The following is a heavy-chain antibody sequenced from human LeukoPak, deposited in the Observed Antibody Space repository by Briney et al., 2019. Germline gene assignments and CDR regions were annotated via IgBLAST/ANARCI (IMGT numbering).Heavy chain of an antibody. CDR3: ARGRGMATIPFDS. CDR1: GDSIGAYY. D-gene: IGHD5-24*01. Sequence: PSETLSLTCTVSGDSIGAYYWSWMRQPPGKGLEWIGYNHYSGSGNYNPSLKSRVTMSVDTSKSQIFLRLTSVTAADTAVYLCARGRGMATIPFDSWGQGTLVAVSA. J-gene: IGHJ4*02. CDR2: NHYSGSG. V-gene: IGHV4-59*01.